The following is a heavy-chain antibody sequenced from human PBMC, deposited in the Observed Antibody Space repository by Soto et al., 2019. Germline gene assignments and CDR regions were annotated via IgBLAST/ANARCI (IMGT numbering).Heavy chain of an antibody. CDR3: TTVVPSPYYYYYGMDV. CDR1: GFTFSNAW. J-gene: IGHJ6*02. D-gene: IGHD2-2*01. V-gene: IGHV3-15*07. CDR2: IKSKTDGGTT. Sequence: PGGSLRLACAASGFTFSNAWMNWVRQAQGKGLEWVGRIKSKTDGGTTDYAAPVKGRFTISRDDSKNTLYLQMNSLKTEDTAVYYCTTVVPSPYYYYYGMDVWGQGTTVTVSS.